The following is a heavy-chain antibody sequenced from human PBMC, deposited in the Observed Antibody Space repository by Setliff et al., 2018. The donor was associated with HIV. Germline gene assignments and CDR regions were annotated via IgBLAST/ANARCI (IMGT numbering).Heavy chain of an antibody. J-gene: IGHJ4*02. D-gene: IGHD3-22*01. CDR3: ARGMDYYDTSGYYQYYFDY. CDR2: INPKSDGT. V-gene: IGHV1-2*04. Sequence: ASVKVSCKASGYTFTSYYMHWVRQAPGQGLEWMGIINPKSDGTNYAQKFQGWITMTRDTSISTAYMELSRLRSDDTAVYYCARGMDYYDTSGYYQYYFDYWGQGTLVTVSS. CDR1: GYTFTSYY.